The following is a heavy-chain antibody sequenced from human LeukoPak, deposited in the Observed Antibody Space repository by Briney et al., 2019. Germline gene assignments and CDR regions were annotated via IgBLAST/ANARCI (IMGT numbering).Heavy chain of an antibody. V-gene: IGHV3-48*04. J-gene: IGHJ4*02. CDR1: GFTFSTYS. CDR2: ISSSGSTI. CDR3: ARDQYYDSIDYFDY. Sequence: GGSLRLSCAASGFTFSTYSMSWVRQTPEKGLEWVSYISSSGSTIYYADSVKGRFTISRDNAKNSLYLQMNSLRAEDTAVYYCARDQYYDSIDYFDYWGQGTLVTVSS. D-gene: IGHD3-22*01.